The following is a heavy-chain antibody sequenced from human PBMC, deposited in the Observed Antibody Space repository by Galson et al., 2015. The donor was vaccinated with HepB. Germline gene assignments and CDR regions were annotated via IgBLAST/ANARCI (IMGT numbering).Heavy chain of an antibody. V-gene: IGHV3-30-3*01. CDR1: GFTFSGHA. J-gene: IGHJ6*03. CDR3: ARDAWDIVLMMNVTNHLNCMNV. CDR2: ISHDGGNQ. Sequence: SLRLSCAASGFTFSGHALHWVRQAPGMGLQWVAAISHDGGNQYYVDSVKGRFTISRDNSENTLYLQMTSLRAEDTAVYYCARDAWDIVLMMNVTNHLNCMNVWGKGTTVTVSS. D-gene: IGHD2-8*01.